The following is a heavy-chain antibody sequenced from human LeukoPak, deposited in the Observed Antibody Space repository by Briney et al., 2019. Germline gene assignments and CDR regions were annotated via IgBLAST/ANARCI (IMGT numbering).Heavy chain of an antibody. CDR2: ISGSGGST. D-gene: IGHD3-16*01. J-gene: IGHJ4*02. V-gene: IGHV3-23*01. CDR3: AKDSSRSVWGSYGDY. CDR1: GFTFSSYA. Sequence: PGGSLRLSCAASGFTFSSYAMSWVRQAPGKGLEWVSAISGSGGSTYYADSVKGRFTISRDNSKNTLCLQMNSLRAEDTAVYYCAKDSSRSVWGSYGDYWGQGTLVTVSS.